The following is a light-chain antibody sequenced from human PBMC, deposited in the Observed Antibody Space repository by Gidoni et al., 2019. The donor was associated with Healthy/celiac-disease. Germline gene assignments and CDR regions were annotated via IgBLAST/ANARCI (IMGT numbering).Light chain of an antibody. CDR2: KAS. V-gene: IGKV1-5*03. CDR3: QQYSSYSLT. Sequence: IQTTQSPSTLSASVGARVTITCRASQSISSWLVWYQQKPGKGPKLLIYKASSLESGVPSRFRGSGSGKEFTITIRRLKRDDFAAYYCQQYSSYSLTFGGGTKVEIK. J-gene: IGKJ4*01. CDR1: QSISSW.